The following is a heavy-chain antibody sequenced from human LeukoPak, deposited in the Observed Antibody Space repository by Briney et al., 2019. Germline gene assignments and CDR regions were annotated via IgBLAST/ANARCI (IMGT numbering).Heavy chain of an antibody. J-gene: IGHJ4*02. CDR3: AKAATFYYGSDL. CDR2: ISGSDGNT. V-gene: IGHV3-23*01. D-gene: IGHD3-10*01. Sequence: GRSLRLSCAASGFTFSSYAMSWVRQAPGKGLEWVSAISGSDGNTYYADSVKGRFTISRDDSKNTLYLQMNRLRAEDTALYYCAKAATFYYGSDLWGQGILVAVSS. CDR1: GFTFSSYA.